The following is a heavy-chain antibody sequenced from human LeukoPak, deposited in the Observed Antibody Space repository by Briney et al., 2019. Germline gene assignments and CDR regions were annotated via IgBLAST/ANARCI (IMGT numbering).Heavy chain of an antibody. CDR2: INHSGST. J-gene: IGHJ5*02. V-gene: IGHV4-39*07. CDR3: ARGRLRVWFDP. D-gene: IGHD4-17*01. CDR1: GGSISSSSYY. Sequence: SSETLSLTCTVSGGSISSSSYYWRWIRQPPGKGLEWIGEINHSGSTNYNPSLKSRVTISVDTSKNQFSLKLSSVTAADTAVYYCARGRLRVWFDPWGQGTLVTVSS.